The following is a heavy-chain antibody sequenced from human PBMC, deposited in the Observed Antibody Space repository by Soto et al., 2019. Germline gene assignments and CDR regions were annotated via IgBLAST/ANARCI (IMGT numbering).Heavy chain of an antibody. V-gene: IGHV2-5*02. J-gene: IGHJ4*02. D-gene: IGHD3-9*01. CDR2: IYWDDDK. Sequence: QITLKESGPTLLKPTQTLTLTCTFSGFSLSTSEVGVGWIRQPPGKALEWLALIYWDDDKRYSPSLRSRLTITKDTSKNQVVLTMTNMDPVDTATYYCAHRFDWYYSNYWGQGSLVTVSS. CDR1: GFSLSTSEVG. CDR3: AHRFDWYYSNY.